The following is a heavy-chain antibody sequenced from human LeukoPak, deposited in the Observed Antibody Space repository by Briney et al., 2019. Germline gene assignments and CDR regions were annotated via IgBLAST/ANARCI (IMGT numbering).Heavy chain of an antibody. CDR1: VDTFTGFT. CDR3: ARDRGGSYQGTFDY. D-gene: IGHD1-26*01. J-gene: IGHJ4*02. V-gene: IGHV1-2*02. Sequence: GTLKLSSEASVDTFTGFTMHCVRHAPGERLGWIGWINPNSGGTNYAQKFQGMVTMTRDTSISTAYMELSRLRSDDTAVYHCARDRGGSYQGTFDYWGQGTLVTVSS. CDR2: INPNSGGT.